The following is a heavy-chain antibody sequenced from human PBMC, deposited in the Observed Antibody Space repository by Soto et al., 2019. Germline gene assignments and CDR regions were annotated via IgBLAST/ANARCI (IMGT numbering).Heavy chain of an antibody. CDR1: GFAFSTYA. CDR2: ISGGGGTT. D-gene: IGHD1-1*01. J-gene: IGHJ4*02. Sequence: PGGSLRLSCAASGFAFSTYAMTWVRQTPGKGLEWVSAISGGGGTTYYADSVKGRFTISRDNSRTTLYLQMHSLRAEDTALYYCAKGTANDPRVYDYWGQGTLVTVSS. V-gene: IGHV3-23*01. CDR3: AKGTANDPRVYDY.